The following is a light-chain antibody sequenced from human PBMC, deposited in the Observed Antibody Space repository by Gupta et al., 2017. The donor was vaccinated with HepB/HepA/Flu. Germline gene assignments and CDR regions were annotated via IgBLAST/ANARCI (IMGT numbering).Light chain of an antibody. CDR1: QSVSSSY. V-gene: IGKV3-20*01. Sequence: DIVLTQSPGTLSLSPGERVTLSCRASQSVSSSYVSWYQKKPGPAPRLLYYGASSRATGIPDWCSGGGSRKVFIPTISRLQPEVVADYYYQQNGYSSLTFGQGTKVEIK. J-gene: IGKJ2*01. CDR3: QQNGYSSLT. CDR2: GAS.